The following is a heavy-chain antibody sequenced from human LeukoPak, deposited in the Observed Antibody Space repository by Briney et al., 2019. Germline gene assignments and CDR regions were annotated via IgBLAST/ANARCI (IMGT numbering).Heavy chain of an antibody. CDR1: GYTFTSYW. CDR3: ARKTGGSGTYKGVFDI. D-gene: IGHD3-10*01. J-gene: IGHJ3*02. V-gene: IGHV5-51*01. Sequence: GESLRISCKGSGYTFTSYWIGWVRQMPGKGLEWMGIIYPGDSDTRYSPSFKGQVTISVDRSITPAYLQWSSLKASDTAIYYCARKTGGSGTYKGVFDIWGQGTMVTVSS. CDR2: IYPGDSDT.